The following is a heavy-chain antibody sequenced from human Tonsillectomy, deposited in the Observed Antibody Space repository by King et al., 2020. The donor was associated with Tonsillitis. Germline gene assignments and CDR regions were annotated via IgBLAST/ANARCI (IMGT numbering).Heavy chain of an antibody. CDR3: ARGDPFLSYYFDY. D-gene: IGHD2/OR15-2a*01. Sequence: LQLQESGPGLVKPSETLSLTCTVSGGSISSYYWSWIRQPPGKGLEWIGYIYYSGSTNYNPSLKSRVTISVDTSKNQFSLKLSSVTAADTAVYYCARGDPFLSYYFDYWGQGTLVTVSS. CDR1: GGSISSYY. J-gene: IGHJ4*02. CDR2: IYYSGST. V-gene: IGHV4-59*01.